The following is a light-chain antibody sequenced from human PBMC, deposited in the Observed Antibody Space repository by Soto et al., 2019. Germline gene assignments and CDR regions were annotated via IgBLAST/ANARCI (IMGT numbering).Light chain of an antibody. V-gene: IGKV3-20*01. CDR2: GAS. CDR1: QSVGSSF. J-gene: IGKJ2*01. CDR3: QQYGSSPYT. Sequence: EIVLTQSPGTLSLSPGARASLSCRASQSVGSSFLAWYQQKPGQAPRLLIYGASSQATRIPDRFGGSASGTSFTLTISRLEPEDFAVYYCQQYGSSPYTFGQGTKLEIK.